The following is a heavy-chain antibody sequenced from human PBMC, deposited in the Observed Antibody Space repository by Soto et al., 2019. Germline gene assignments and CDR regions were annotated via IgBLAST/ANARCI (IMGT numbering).Heavy chain of an antibody. Sequence: ASVKVSCKASGYTFTSYYMHWVRQAPGQGLEWMGIINPSGGSTSYAQKFQGRVTMTRDTSTSTVYMELSSLRSEDTAVYYWARDQGSTSCYWCSGYDGYDAFDIWGQGTMVTVSS. D-gene: IGHD2-2*01. CDR3: ARDQGSTSCYWCSGYDGYDAFDI. V-gene: IGHV1-46*01. J-gene: IGHJ3*02. CDR2: INPSGGST. CDR1: GYTFTSYY.